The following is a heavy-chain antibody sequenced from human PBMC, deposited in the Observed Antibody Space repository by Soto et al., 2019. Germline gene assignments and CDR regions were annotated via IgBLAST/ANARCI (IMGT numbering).Heavy chain of an antibody. CDR3: ASIAVAGTGYAFDI. CDR2: IYYSGST. J-gene: IGHJ3*02. Sequence: LSLTCTVSGGSISSYYWSWIRQPPGKGLEWIGYIYYSGSTNYNPSLKSRVTISVDTSKNQFSLKLSSVTAADTAVYYCASIAVAGTGYAFDIWGQGTMVTVSS. CDR1: GGSISSYY. D-gene: IGHD6-19*01. V-gene: IGHV4-59*01.